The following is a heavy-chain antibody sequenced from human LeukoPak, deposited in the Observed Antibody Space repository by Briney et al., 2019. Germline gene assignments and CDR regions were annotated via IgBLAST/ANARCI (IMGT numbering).Heavy chain of an antibody. V-gene: IGHV3-7*01. D-gene: IGHD2-15*01. CDR1: GFSFSSYW. Sequence: GGSLRLPCAASGFSFSSYWMSWVRQVPGKGLEWVANIKQDGSDKYYVDSVKGRFTISRDNAKNSVYLQMNSLRVEDTAVYYCARDGYGIDYWGQGTLVTVSS. CDR3: ARDGYGIDY. CDR2: IKQDGSDK. J-gene: IGHJ4*02.